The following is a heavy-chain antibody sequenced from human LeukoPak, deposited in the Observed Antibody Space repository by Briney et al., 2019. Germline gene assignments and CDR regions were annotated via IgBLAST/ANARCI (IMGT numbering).Heavy chain of an antibody. J-gene: IGHJ4*02. V-gene: IGHV4-31*03. D-gene: IGHD1-14*01. Sequence: PSETLSLTCTVSGGSISSGGYYWSWIRQHPGKGLEWIGYIYYSGSTYYNPSLKSRVTISVDTSKNQFSLKLSSVTAADTAVYYCARLTRKYFDYWGQGTLVTVSS. CDR2: IYYSGST. CDR1: GGSISSGGYY. CDR3: ARLTRKYFDY.